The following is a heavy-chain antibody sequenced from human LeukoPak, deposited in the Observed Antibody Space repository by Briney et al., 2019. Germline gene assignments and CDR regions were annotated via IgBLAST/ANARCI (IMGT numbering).Heavy chain of an antibody. J-gene: IGHJ4*02. D-gene: IGHD6-19*01. CDR2: ISSSGSTI. Sequence: GGSLRLSCAASGFTFSDYYMSWIRQAPGRGLEWVSYISSSGSTIYYADSVKGRFTISRDNAKNSLYLQMNSLRAEDTAVYYCARYRRGYSSGWSFDYWGQGTLVTVSS. CDR1: GFTFSDYY. CDR3: ARYRRGYSSGWSFDY. V-gene: IGHV3-11*01.